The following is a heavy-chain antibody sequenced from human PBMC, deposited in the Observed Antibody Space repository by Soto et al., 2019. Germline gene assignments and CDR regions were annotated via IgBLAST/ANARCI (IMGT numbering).Heavy chain of an antibody. CDR1: GFIFSSYG. Sequence: QVQLVESGGGVVQPGRSLRLSCAASGFIFSSYGMHWVRQAPGKGLEWVAVISYEGSHTYYADSVKGRFTITRDNSKTTLYLQMNSLRPEAPAGYYCAKEVHCGGGSCSWSEGFDYWGQGTLLTVSS. J-gene: IGHJ4*02. CDR3: AKEVHCGGGSCSWSEGFDY. D-gene: IGHD2-15*01. CDR2: ISYEGSHT. V-gene: IGHV3-30*18.